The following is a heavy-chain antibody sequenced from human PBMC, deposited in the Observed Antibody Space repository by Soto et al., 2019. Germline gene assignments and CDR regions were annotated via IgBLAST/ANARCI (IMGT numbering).Heavy chain of an antibody. CDR3: ARLAGQNCTNGVCYLWFDP. Sequence: SETLSLTCAVYGGSFSGYYWSWIRQPPGKGLEWIGEINHSGSTNYNPSLKSRVTISVDTSKNQFSLKLSSVTAADTAVYYCARLAGQNCTNGVCYLWFDPWGQGTLVTVSS. CDR2: INHSGST. D-gene: IGHD2-8*01. CDR1: GGSFSGYY. V-gene: IGHV4-34*01. J-gene: IGHJ5*02.